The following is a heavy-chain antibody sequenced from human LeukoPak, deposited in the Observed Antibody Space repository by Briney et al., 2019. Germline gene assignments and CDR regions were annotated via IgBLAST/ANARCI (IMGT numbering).Heavy chain of an antibody. CDR3: AGLLGSPDY. V-gene: IGHV1-69*05. D-gene: IGHD3-10*01. J-gene: IGHJ4*02. Sequence: SVKVSCKASGGTFSSYAISWGRQAPGQGLEWMGGIILIFGTANYAKKFQGRVTITTEESTSTAYMELSSLRSEDTAVYYCAGLLGSPDYWGQGTLVTVSS. CDR1: GGTFSSYA. CDR2: IILIFGTA.